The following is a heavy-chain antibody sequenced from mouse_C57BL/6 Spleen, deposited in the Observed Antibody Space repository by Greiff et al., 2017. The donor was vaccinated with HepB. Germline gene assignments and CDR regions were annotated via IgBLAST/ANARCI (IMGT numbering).Heavy chain of an antibody. J-gene: IGHJ3*01. D-gene: IGHD2-2*01. Sequence: QVQLQQPGAELVKPGASVKLSCKASGYTFTSYWMHWVKQRPGRGLEWIGRIDPNSGGTKYNEKFKSKATLTVDKPSSTAYMQLSSLTSEVSAVYYCARSRDGGYPFAYWGQGTLVTVAA. CDR2: IDPNSGGT. V-gene: IGHV1-72*01. CDR3: ARSRDGGYPFAY. CDR1: GYTFTSYW.